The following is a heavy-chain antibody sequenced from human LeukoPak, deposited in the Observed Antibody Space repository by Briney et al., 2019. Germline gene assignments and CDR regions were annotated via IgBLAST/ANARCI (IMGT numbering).Heavy chain of an antibody. D-gene: IGHD3-22*01. V-gene: IGHV3-7*01. CDR3: ARVDVLYYDSSGYFDY. Sequence: GGSLRLSCAASGFTFSSYWMSWVRQAPGKGLEWVANIKRDGSEKYYVDSVKGRFTISRDNAKNSLYLQMNSLRAEDTAVYYCARVDVLYYDSSGYFDYWGQGTLVTVSS. J-gene: IGHJ4*02. CDR1: GFTFSSYW. CDR2: IKRDGSEK.